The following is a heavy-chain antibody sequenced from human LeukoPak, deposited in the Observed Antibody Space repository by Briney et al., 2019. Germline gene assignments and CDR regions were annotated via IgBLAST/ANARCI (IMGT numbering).Heavy chain of an antibody. CDR3: ARDPTTDITMVRGVIGSSYYMDV. V-gene: IGHV1-3*01. J-gene: IGHJ6*03. CDR1: GYTFTSYA. Sequence: ASVKVSCKASGYTFTSYAMHWVRQAPGQRLEWMGWINAGNGNTKYSQKFQGRVTITRDTSASTAYMELRSLRSDDTAVYYCARDPTTDITMVRGVIGSSYYMDVWGKGTTVTVSS. CDR2: INAGNGNT. D-gene: IGHD3-10*01.